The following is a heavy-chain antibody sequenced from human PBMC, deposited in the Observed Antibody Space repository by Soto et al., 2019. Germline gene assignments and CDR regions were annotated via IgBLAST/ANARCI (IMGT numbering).Heavy chain of an antibody. J-gene: IGHJ4*02. V-gene: IGHV4-59*08. D-gene: IGHD4-17*01. CDR1: GGSISSYY. Sequence: SETLSLTCTVSGGSISSYYWSWIRQPPGKGLKRIGYIYYSGRTNYNPSLKSRVTISVDTSKNQFSLKLSSVTAADTAVYYCARRYGGTPDYWGQGTLVTVSS. CDR2: IYYSGRT. CDR3: ARRYGGTPDY.